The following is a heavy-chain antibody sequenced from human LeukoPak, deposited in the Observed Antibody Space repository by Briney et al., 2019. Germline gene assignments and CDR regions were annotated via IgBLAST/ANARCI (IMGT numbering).Heavy chain of an antibody. J-gene: IGHJ2*01. CDR1: GFTFSTYA. V-gene: IGHV3-64D*06. D-gene: IGHD3-22*01. Sequence: QTGGSLRLSCSASGFTFSTYAMHWVRQAPGKGLEFVSTISSNGGSTYYADSVKGRFTISRDNSKNTLYLHMSSLRAEDTAVYYCVKGEYYYDGYFDLWGRGTLVAVSS. CDR3: VKGEYYYDGYFDL. CDR2: ISSNGGST.